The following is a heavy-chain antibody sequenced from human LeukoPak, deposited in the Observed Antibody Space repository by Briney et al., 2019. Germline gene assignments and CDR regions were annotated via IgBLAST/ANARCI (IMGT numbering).Heavy chain of an antibody. CDR1: GYRFTSYW. J-gene: IGHJ4*02. Sequence: GESLKISCKGSGYRFTSYWIAWVRQMPGKGLEWMGIIYPDDSDIRYSPSFQGQVTISADKSISTAYLQWSSLKASDTAMYYCAHLAPLYYGADYWGQGTLVTVSS. V-gene: IGHV5-51*01. CDR2: IYPDDSDI. CDR3: AHLAPLYYGADY. D-gene: IGHD3-10*01.